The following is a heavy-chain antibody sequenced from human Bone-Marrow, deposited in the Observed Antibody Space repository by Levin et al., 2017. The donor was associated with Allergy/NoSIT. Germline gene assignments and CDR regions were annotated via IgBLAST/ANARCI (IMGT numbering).Heavy chain of an antibody. V-gene: IGHV1-69*13. D-gene: IGHD3-10*01. CDR1: GGTFRSYG. Sequence: PAASVKVSCKASGGTFRSYGISWVRQAPGQGLEWMGGIIPIFGTTYYAQKFQGRVTITADESLSTAYMELSSLTSEDTAMYYCARGGVGSSSLSCDYWGQGTLATVSS. CDR2: IIPIFGTT. CDR3: ARGGVGSSSLSCDY. J-gene: IGHJ4*02.